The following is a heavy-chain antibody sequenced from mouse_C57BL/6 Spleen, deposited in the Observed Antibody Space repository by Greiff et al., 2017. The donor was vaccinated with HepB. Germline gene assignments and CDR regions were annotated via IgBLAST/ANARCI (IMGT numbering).Heavy chain of an antibody. CDR3: AKNGVVATSYYFDY. D-gene: IGHD1-1*01. J-gene: IGHJ2*01. V-gene: IGHV2-5*01. Sequence: VQLQQSGPGLVQPSQSLSITCTVSGFSLTSYGVHWVRQSPGKGLEWLGVIWRGGSTDYNAAFMSRLSITKDNSKSQVFFKMNSLQADDTAIYYCAKNGVVATSYYFDYWGQGTTLTVSS. CDR2: IWRGGST. CDR1: GFSLTSYG.